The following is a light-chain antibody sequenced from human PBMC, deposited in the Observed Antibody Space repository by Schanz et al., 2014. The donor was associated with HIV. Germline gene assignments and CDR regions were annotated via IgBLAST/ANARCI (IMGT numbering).Light chain of an antibody. Sequence: EVKMTQSPATLSLSPGERATLSCRASQSVSSNFLAWYQQKPNQAPRLLIFGASNRATGIPDRFSGTGSGTDFTLTISSLEPEDFAVYYCQQCSSWPPFTFGGGTRLESK. CDR3: QQCSSWPPFT. V-gene: IGKV3D-20*02. J-gene: IGKJ4*01. CDR2: GAS. CDR1: QSVSSNF.